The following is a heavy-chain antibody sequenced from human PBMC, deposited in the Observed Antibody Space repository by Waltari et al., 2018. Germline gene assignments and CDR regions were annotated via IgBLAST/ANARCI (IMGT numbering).Heavy chain of an antibody. D-gene: IGHD2-15*01. CDR3: AKVHGRVVVVAATSDY. V-gene: IGHV3-23*01. CDR1: GFTFSSYA. Sequence: EVQLLESGGGLVQPGGSLRLSCAASGFTFSSYAMSWVRQAPGKGLEWVSAIICSGGSTYHAASLTGRFTISRDNSKNTLYLQMNSLRAEDTAVYYCAKVHGRVVVVAATSDYWGQGTLVTVSS. J-gene: IGHJ4*02. CDR2: IICSGGST.